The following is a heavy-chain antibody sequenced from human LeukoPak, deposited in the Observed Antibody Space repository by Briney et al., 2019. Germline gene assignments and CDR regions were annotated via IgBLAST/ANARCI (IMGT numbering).Heavy chain of an antibody. Sequence: SETLSLTCAVYGGSFSGYYWSWIRQPPGKGLEWIGEINHSGSTNYNPSLKSRVTISVDTSKNQFSLKLSSVTAADMAVYYCARGGSSGWYGSNFDYWGQGTLVTVSS. V-gene: IGHV4-34*01. CDR3: ARGGSSGWYGSNFDY. CDR2: INHSGST. CDR1: GGSFSGYY. D-gene: IGHD6-19*01. J-gene: IGHJ4*02.